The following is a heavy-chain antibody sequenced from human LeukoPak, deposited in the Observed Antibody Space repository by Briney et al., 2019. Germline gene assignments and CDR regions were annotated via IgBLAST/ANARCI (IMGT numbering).Heavy chain of an antibody. CDR3: AREGVNPPDDIFDV. D-gene: IGHD3-22*01. CDR2: ISYDGGDGSNI. Sequence: GGSLRLSCAASGFTFRSYAMHWVRQAPGKGLEWVAVISYDGGDGSNIYYADSVKGRFTISRDNSKSTLYLQMNSLRPEDTAVYYCAREGVNPPDDIFDVWGQGTMATVSS. V-gene: IGHV3-30-3*01. CDR1: GFTFRSYA. J-gene: IGHJ3*01.